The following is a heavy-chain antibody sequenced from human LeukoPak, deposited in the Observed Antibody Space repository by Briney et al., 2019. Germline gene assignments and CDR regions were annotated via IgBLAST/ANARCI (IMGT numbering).Heavy chain of an antibody. CDR1: GGSFSGYY. Sequence: PSETLSLTCAVYGGSFSGYYWSWIRQPPGKGLEWIGEINHSGSTNYNPSLKSRVTISVDTSKNQFSLKLSSVTAADTAVYYCARSSSSWTYGMDVWGQGTTVTVSS. D-gene: IGHD6-13*01. CDR2: INHSGST. J-gene: IGHJ6*02. V-gene: IGHV4-34*01. CDR3: ARSSSSWTYGMDV.